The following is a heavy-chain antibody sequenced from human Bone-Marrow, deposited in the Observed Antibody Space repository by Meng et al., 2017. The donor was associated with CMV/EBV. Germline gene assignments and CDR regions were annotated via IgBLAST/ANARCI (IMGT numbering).Heavy chain of an antibody. Sequence: ASVKVSCKTSGYTFTSYGISWVRQAPGQGLEWMGWISVYNGNTNYVQSLQGRVTMTTDTSTSTAYMELSSLRSEDTAVYYCARDHSMVNYYYYGMDVWGQGTTVTVSS. CDR3: ARDHSMVNYYYYGMDV. CDR1: GYTFTSYG. D-gene: IGHD3-10*01. J-gene: IGHJ6*02. CDR2: ISVYNGNT. V-gene: IGHV1-18*01.